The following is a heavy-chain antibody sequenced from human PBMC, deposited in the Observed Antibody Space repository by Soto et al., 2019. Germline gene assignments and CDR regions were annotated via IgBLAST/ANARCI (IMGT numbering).Heavy chain of an antibody. D-gene: IGHD6-13*01. CDR3: TRVTLGSSSSSDY. CDR1: GLRPYRHN. J-gene: IGHJ4*02. CDR2: IKNQATRYHT. V-gene: IGHV3-72*01. Sequence: GGSIRLSCAPSGLRPYRHNMGWVRQAPGKGLEWGGRIKNQATRYHTGYAAPVKGRIIISGDDSKNSVFLKMNRLKPDDPAVYYCTRVTLGSSSSSDYWGQGILVTVSS.